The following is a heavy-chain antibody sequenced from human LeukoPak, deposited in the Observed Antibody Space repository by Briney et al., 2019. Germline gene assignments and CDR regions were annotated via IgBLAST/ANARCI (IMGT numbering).Heavy chain of an antibody. J-gene: IGHJ4*02. CDR2: INHSGST. D-gene: IGHD6-13*01. V-gene: IGHV4-34*01. Sequence: PSETLSPTCAVYGGSFSGYYWSWLRQPPGKGLEWIGEINHSGSTNYNPSLTSRVTISVDTSKNQFSLTLSSVTAADTAVYYCARGRTPIAAAGTPYFDYWGQGTLVTVSS. CDR1: GGSFSGYY. CDR3: ARGRTPIAAAGTPYFDY.